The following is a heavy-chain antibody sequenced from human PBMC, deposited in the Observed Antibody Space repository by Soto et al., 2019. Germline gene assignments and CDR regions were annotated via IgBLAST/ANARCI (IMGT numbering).Heavy chain of an antibody. CDR3: ARSLTGRLLDY. J-gene: IGHJ4*02. Sequence: QLQLQESDPGLVRPSERLSLTCSVSGGSTKTSNTYWGWIRQPPGKGLEWIGYIYHSGTTYYNPSLTGRVTISVDTPKNHFSLKLTSVTAADTAVYYCARSLTGRLLDYWGQGTLVTVSS. CDR2: IYHSGTT. V-gene: IGHV4-39*02. D-gene: IGHD4-17*01. CDR1: GGSTKTSNTY.